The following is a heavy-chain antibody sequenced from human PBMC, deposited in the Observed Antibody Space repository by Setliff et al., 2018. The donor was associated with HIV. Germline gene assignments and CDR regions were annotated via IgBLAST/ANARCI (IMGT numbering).Heavy chain of an antibody. D-gene: IGHD2-15*01. CDR1: GGSITSHY. CDR2: IYSRGSA. J-gene: IGHJ6*03. CDR3: ARLPPGEKLPYCYMDV. V-gene: IGHV4-59*11. Sequence: PSETLSLTCTASGGSITSHYWSWIRQPPGKGLEWIGYIYSRGSAIYNSSLKSRVTMSIDTSTNQFSMKVTSVTAADTAIYYCARLPPGEKLPYCYMDVWGKGTTVTVSS.